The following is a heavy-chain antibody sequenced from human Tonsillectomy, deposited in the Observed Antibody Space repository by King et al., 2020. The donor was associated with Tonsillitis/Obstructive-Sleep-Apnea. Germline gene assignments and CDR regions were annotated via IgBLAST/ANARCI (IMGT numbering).Heavy chain of an antibody. Sequence: VQLQESGPGLVKPSETLSLTCSVSGGSVNSGSYYWSWIRQPPGKGLEWIGYMYYRGGTNYNPALKSRVTISVDTSKNQFSLKLSSVTAADTAVYYCALIAARKWFDPWGQGTLVTVSS. CDR1: GGSVNSGSYY. D-gene: IGHD6-6*01. CDR3: ALIAARKWFDP. J-gene: IGHJ5*02. V-gene: IGHV4-61*01. CDR2: MYYRGGT.